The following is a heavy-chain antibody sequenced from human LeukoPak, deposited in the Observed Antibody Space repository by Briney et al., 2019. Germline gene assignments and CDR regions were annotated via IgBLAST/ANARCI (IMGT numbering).Heavy chain of an antibody. D-gene: IGHD3-22*01. Sequence: GGSLRLSCAASGFTFSSYGMHWVRQAPGKGLQWVANIKTDGSEKYYVDSVKGRFTISRDNAKNSLYLQMNSLRAEDTAVYYCATYSSLNRREFQYWGQGTLLTVSS. J-gene: IGHJ1*01. V-gene: IGHV3-7*01. CDR3: ATYSSLNRREFQY. CDR1: GFTFSSYG. CDR2: IKTDGSEK.